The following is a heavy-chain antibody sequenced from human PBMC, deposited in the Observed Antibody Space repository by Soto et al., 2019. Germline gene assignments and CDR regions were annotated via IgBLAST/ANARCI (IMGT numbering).Heavy chain of an antibody. J-gene: IGHJ6*02. CDR3: AKEALVGATPYYGMDV. V-gene: IGHV3-23*01. D-gene: IGHD1-26*01. CDR2: ISGSGGST. CDR1: GFTFSSYA. Sequence: SLKVSCAASGFTFSSYAMSWVRQAPGKGLEWVSAISGSGGSTYYADSVKGRFTISRDNSKNTLYLQMNSLRAEDTAVYYCAKEALVGATPYYGMDVWGQGTTVTVSS.